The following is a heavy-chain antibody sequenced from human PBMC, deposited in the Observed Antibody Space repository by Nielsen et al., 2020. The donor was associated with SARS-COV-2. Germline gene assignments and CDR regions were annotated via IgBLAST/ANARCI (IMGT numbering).Heavy chain of an antibody. CDR3: ARVGSYGDPEYLDY. CDR2: IKLDGSEK. J-gene: IGHJ4*02. D-gene: IGHD4/OR15-4a*01. V-gene: IGHV3-7*01. CDR1: GFNFRGYW. Sequence: GGSLRPSCVVSGFNFRGYWMTWVRQAPGKGLEWVGNIKLDGSEKYYVDSVKGRFTISRDNARNTLYLQMNSLRVEDTAVYYCARVGSYGDPEYLDYWGQGALVTVSS.